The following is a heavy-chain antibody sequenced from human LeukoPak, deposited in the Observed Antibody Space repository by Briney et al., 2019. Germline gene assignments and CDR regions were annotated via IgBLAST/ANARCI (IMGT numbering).Heavy chain of an antibody. J-gene: IGHJ6*02. D-gene: IGHD6-19*01. CDR3: ARTPIIAVAGLSVDYYYGMDV. Sequence: ASVKVSCKASGYTFSGDYMHWVRQAPGQGLEWMGWINPNSGGTNYAQKFQGWVTMTRDTSISTAYMELSRLRSDDTAVYYCARTPIIAVAGLSVDYYYGMDVWGQGTTVTVSS. V-gene: IGHV1-2*04. CDR2: INPNSGGT. CDR1: GYTFSGDY.